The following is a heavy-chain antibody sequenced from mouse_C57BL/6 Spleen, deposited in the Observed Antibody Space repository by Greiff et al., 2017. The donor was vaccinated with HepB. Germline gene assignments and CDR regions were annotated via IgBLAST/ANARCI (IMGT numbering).Heavy chain of an antibody. D-gene: IGHD1-1*01. Sequence: DVKLVESGGGLVKPGGSLKLSCAASGFTFSSYAMSWVRQTPEKRLEWVATISDGGSYTYYPDNVKGRFTISRDNAKNNLYLQMSHRKSEDTAMYYCARDARDYYGVYFDYWGQGTTLTVSS. J-gene: IGHJ2*01. CDR1: GFTFSSYA. CDR3: ARDARDYYGVYFDY. V-gene: IGHV5-4*01. CDR2: ISDGGSYT.